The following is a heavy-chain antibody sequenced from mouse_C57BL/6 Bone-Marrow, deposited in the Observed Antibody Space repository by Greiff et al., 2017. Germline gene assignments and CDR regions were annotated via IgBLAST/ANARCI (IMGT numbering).Heavy chain of an antibody. V-gene: IGHV2-5*01. J-gene: IGHJ4*01. CDR2: LWRGGST. Sequence: VKLMESGPGLVQPSQSLSITCTVSGFSLPSYGVHWVRRSPGKGLEWLGVLWRGGSTDYNAAFMSRLSITKDNSKSQVFFKMNSLQADDTAIYYCAKRTTVGAMDYWGQGTSVTVSS. CDR3: AKRTTVGAMDY. CDR1: GFSLPSYG. D-gene: IGHD1-1*01.